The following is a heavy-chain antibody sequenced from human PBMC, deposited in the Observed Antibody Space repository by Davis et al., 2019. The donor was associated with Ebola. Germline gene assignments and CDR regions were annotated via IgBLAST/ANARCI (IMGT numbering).Heavy chain of an antibody. D-gene: IGHD3-16*01. CDR2: INRDGTTT. Sequence: HTGGSLRLSCAASGFTFSNSCMSWVRQGPGEGLVWVSHINRDGTTTNYADSVKGRFTISRDNAKNTLYLQMNSLRAEDTAVYYCMSLSGGSWGQGTLVTVSS. CDR1: GFTFSNSC. V-gene: IGHV3-74*01. J-gene: IGHJ5*02. CDR3: MSLSGGS.